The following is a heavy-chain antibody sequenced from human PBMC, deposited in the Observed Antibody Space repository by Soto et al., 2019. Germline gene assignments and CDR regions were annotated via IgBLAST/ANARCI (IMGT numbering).Heavy chain of an antibody. V-gene: IGHV4-34*01. Sequence: SETLSLTCAVYGGSFSGYYWSWIRQPPGKGLEWIGEINHSGSTNYNPSLKSRVTISVDTSKNQFSLKLSSVTAADTAVYYCARDKDWAFDYWGQGTPVTVSS. D-gene: IGHD3-9*01. CDR2: INHSGST. J-gene: IGHJ4*02. CDR3: ARDKDWAFDY. CDR1: GGSFSGYY.